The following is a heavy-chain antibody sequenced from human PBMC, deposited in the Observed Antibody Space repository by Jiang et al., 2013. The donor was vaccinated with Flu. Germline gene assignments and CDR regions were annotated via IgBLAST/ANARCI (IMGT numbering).Heavy chain of an antibody. CDR1: GGSISSYY. V-gene: IGHV4-59*13. J-gene: IGHJ4*02. D-gene: IGHD1-26*01. Sequence: GLVKPSETLSLTCTVSGGSISSYYWSWIRQPPGKGLEWIGYIYYSGSTNYNPSLKSRVTISVDTSKNHFSLKLSSVTAADTAVYYCARGNGSYSPDDYWGQGTLVTVSS. CDR2: IYYSGST. CDR3: ARGNGSYSPDDY.